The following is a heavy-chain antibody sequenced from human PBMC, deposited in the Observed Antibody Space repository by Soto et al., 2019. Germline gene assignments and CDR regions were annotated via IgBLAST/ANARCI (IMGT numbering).Heavy chain of an antibody. CDR2: AQESGGT. J-gene: IGHJ4*02. D-gene: IGHD4-4*01. CDR3: ARDRPNDSTYYRGFDY. V-gene: IGHV4-61*01. CDR1: GGSVNSGNYY. Sequence: PSETLSLTCSISGGSVNSGNYYWTWMRQSAGKGLEWIGYAQESGGTNYNPSLKSRVSISIDRSKNQFSLKLNSVTAADTAVYFCARDRPNDSTYYRGFDYWGQGVLVTVSS.